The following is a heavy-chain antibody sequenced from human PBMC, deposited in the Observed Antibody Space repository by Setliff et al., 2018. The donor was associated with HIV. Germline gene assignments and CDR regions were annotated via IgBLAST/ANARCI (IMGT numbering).Heavy chain of an antibody. J-gene: IGHJ5*02. CDR1: GGSFSGHQ. CDR2: INQSVDT. V-gene: IGHV4-34*01. Sequence: PSETLSLTCAVYGGSFSGHQWSWIRQPPGEALEWIGEINQSVDTNYKPSLKSRVTISIDTSKNQFSLKLSSVTAADTAVYYCARCRLNGGFNLWGQGTLVTVSS. D-gene: IGHD7-27*01. CDR3: ARCRLNGGFNL.